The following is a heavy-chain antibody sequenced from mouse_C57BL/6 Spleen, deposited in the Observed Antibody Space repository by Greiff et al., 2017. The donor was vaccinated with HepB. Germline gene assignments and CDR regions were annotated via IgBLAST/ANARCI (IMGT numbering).Heavy chain of an antibody. V-gene: IGHV6-3*01. CDR3: TDNYYGSSYGY. CDR2: IRLKSDNYAT. D-gene: IGHD1-1*01. J-gene: IGHJ2*01. CDR1: GFTFSNYW. Sequence: EVHLVESGGGLVQPGGSMKLSCVASGFTFSNYWMNWVRQSPEKGLEWVAQIRLKSDNYATHYAESVKWRFTISRDDSKSSVYLQMNNLRAEDTGIYYCTDNYYGSSYGYWGQGTTLTVSS.